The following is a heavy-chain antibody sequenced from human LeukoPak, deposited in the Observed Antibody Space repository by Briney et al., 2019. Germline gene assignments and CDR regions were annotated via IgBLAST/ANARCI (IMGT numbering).Heavy chain of an antibody. CDR3: ARGSSGWYSVAY. CDR2: INPSGGST. CDR1: GYTFTSYY. J-gene: IGHJ4*02. V-gene: IGHV1-46*01. Sequence: AASVKVSCTASGYTFTSYYMHWVRQAPGQGLEWMGIINPSGGSTSYAQKFQGRVTMTRDTSTSTVYMELSSLRFEDTAVYYCARGSSGWYSVAYWGQGTLVTVSS. D-gene: IGHD6-19*01.